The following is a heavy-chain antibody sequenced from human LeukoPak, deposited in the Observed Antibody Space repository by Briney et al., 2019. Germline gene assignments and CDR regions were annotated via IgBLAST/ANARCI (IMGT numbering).Heavy chain of an antibody. J-gene: IGHJ5*02. V-gene: IGHV4-34*01. CDR2: INHSGST. CDR1: GGSFSGYY. Sequence: PSETLSLTCAVYGGSFSGYYWSWIRQPPGKGLEWIGEINHSGSTNYNPSLKSRVTISVDTSKNQFSLKLSSVTAADTAVYYCARGRRYSYGFGYNWFDPWGQGTLVTVSS. CDR3: ARGRRYSYGFGYNWFDP. D-gene: IGHD5-18*01.